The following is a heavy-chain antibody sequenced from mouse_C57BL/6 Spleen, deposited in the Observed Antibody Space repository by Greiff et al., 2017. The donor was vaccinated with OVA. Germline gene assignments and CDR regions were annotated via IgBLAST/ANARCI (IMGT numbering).Heavy chain of an antibody. D-gene: IGHD1-1*01. J-gene: IGHJ2*01. CDR1: GYAFSSYW. V-gene: IGHV1-80*01. CDR2: IYPGDGDT. CDR3: ARDLFLITTLEAAY. Sequence: QVQLQQSGAELVKPGASVKISCKASGYAFSSYWMNWVKQRPGKGLEWIGQIYPGDGDTYYNGKFKGKATLTADKSSSTAYMQLISLTSEDSAVYFCARDLFLITTLEAAYWGQGTTLTVSS.